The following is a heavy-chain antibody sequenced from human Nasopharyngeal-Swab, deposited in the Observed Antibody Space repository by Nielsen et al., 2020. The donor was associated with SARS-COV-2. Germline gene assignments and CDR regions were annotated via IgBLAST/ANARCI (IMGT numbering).Heavy chain of an antibody. Sequence: ASVKVSCKASGYTFTTYDINWVRQATGQGLEWMGWMNPNNGDTGYAQKFQGRVTMTRNTSISTAYMELSSLRSEDTAVYYCAKGDWGSGWYNWGQGTLVTASS. J-gene: IGHJ4*02. CDR1: GYTFTTYD. V-gene: IGHV1-8*01. D-gene: IGHD6-19*01. CDR3: AKGDWGSGWYN. CDR2: MNPNNGDT.